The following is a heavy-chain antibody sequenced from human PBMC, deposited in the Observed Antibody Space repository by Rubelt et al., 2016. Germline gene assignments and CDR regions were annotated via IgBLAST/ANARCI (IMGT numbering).Heavy chain of an antibody. J-gene: IGHJ5*02. CDR2: IYYSGST. CDR1: GGSISSYY. V-gene: IGHV4-59*01. CDR3: ARKTRMDSLFDP. Sequence: QVQLQESGPGLVKPSETLSLTCTVSGGSISSYYWSWIRQPPGKGLEWIGYIYYSGSTNYNPSLRGRVTISVGTSKNQFSLKLSSVTAADTAVYYCARKTRMDSLFDPWGQGTLVTVSS. D-gene: IGHD2-2*03.